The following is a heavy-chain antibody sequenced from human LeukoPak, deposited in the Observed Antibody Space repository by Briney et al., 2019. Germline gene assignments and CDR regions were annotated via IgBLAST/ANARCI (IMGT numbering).Heavy chain of an antibody. D-gene: IGHD2-2*02. J-gene: IGHJ6*02. CDR3: ARVAGYCSSTSCYTGVYYYYYGMDV. CDR1: GYTFTSYG. V-gene: IGHV1-18*01. CDR2: ISAYNGNT. Sequence: ASVKVSCKASGYTFTSYGISWVRQAPGQELEWMGWISAYNGNTNYAQKLQGRVNMTTDTSTSTAYMELRSLRSDDTAVYYCARVAGYCSSTSCYTGVYYYYYGMDVWGQGTTVTVSS.